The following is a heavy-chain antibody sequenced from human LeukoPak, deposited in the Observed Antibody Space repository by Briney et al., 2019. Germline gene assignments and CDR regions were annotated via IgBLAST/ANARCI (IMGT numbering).Heavy chain of an antibody. Sequence: SETLSLTCTVSGGSISSYYWSWIRQPPGKGLEWIGYIYYNGSTNYNPSLKSRVTISVDTSKNQFSLKLSSVTAADTAVYYCAGAGDYGDYFDYWGQGTLVTVSS. V-gene: IGHV4-59*08. J-gene: IGHJ4*02. CDR3: AGAGDYGDYFDY. D-gene: IGHD4-17*01. CDR1: GGSISSYY. CDR2: IYYNGST.